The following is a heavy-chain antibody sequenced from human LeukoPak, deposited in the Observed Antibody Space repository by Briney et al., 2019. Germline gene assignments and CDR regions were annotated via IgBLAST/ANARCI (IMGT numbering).Heavy chain of an antibody. CDR1: GYTFTSYD. J-gene: IGHJ4*02. CDR3: AREVDY. V-gene: IGHV1-8*01. CDR2: MSPNSGNT. Sequence: ASVKVSCKASGYTFTSYDINWVRQATGQGLEWMGWMSPNSGNTGYAQKFQDRVTTTRDTSTSTVYMELSSLRSEDTAVYYCAREVDYWGQGTLVTVSS.